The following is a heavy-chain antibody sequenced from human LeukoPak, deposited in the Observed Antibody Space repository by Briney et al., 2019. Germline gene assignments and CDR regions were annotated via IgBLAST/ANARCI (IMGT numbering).Heavy chain of an antibody. J-gene: IGHJ4*02. CDR1: GFTFSSYA. Sequence: SGGSLRLSCAASGFTFSSYAMRWVRHARGKGLEWVSAISCSSGSTYYADSVKGRFTISRDNSKNTLYLQMNSLRAEDTAVYYCAKSRRFVEWLLPKYYFDYWGQGTLVTVSS. CDR2: ISCSSGST. V-gene: IGHV3-23*01. CDR3: AKSRRFVEWLLPKYYFDY. D-gene: IGHD3-3*01.